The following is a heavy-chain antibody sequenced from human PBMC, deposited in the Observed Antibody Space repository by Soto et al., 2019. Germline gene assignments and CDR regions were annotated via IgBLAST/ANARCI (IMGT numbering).Heavy chain of an antibody. D-gene: IGHD3-10*01. CDR1: GYTFTGYY. CDR3: AREEGFRITMDRGRWFDP. Sequence: ASVKVSCKASGYTFTGYYLHWVRQAPGQGLEWMGWVNPISGDTNYAQKFQDRVIVTRDRSITTVHMELSRLRSDDTAVYYCAREEGFRITMDRGRWFDPWGQGTLVTVSS. J-gene: IGHJ5*02. V-gene: IGHV1-2*02. CDR2: VNPISGDT.